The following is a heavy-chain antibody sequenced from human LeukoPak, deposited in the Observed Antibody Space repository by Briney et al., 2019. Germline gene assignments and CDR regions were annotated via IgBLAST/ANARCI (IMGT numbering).Heavy chain of an antibody. CDR1: GFTFSTYG. V-gene: IGHV3-30*18. D-gene: IGHD2-2*01. Sequence: GGSLRLSCAASGFTFSTYGMHWVRQAPGKGLEWVAVISYDGSNKYYADSVKGRFTISRDNSKNTLYLQMNSLRAEDTAVYYCAKDHTIVVVPAAMSYWGQGTLVTVSS. J-gene: IGHJ4*02. CDR2: ISYDGSNK. CDR3: AKDHTIVVVPAAMSY.